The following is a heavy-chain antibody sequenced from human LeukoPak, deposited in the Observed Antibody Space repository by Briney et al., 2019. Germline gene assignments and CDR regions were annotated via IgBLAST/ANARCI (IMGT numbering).Heavy chain of an antibody. CDR2: TYYRSKWYN. CDR3: ARDLGSSGWYTFDY. D-gene: IGHD6-19*01. Sequence: SQTLSLTCAISGDSVSSNNGAWNWIGQSPSRGLEWLGRTYYRSKWYNDYTVSMKGRITINPDTSKNQFSLQLNSVTPEDTAVYYCARDLGSSGWYTFDYWGQGTLVTVSS. J-gene: IGHJ4*02. CDR1: GDSVSSNNGA. V-gene: IGHV6-1*01.